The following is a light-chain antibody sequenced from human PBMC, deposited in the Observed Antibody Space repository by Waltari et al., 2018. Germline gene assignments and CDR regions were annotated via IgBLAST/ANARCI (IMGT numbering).Light chain of an antibody. V-gene: IGKV2-28*01. Sequence: EIVVTQSPLSLPVTPGETASISCRSSQSLLHRNGNNYLDWYLQKPGQPPQLLIYLGSNRASVVPDRFSGRGSGADFTLRISRVEAEDVGVYYCMQSLQTLWTFGQGTKVEIK. CDR2: LGS. CDR3: MQSLQTLWT. J-gene: IGKJ1*01. CDR1: QSLLHRNGNNY.